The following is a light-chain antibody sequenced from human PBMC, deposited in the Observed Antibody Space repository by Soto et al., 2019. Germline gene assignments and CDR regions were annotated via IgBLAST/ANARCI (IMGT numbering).Light chain of an antibody. CDR1: SSDVGGYNF. CDR3: SSYAGSNMGV. Sequence: QSALTRPPSASGSPGQSVTISCTGTSSDVGGYNFVSWYQQQPGKAPKLIIYEVTQRPSGVPDRFSGSKSGNTASLTVSGLQAEDEAEYYCSSYAGSNMGVFGTGTKVTVL. J-gene: IGLJ1*01. CDR2: EVT. V-gene: IGLV2-8*01.